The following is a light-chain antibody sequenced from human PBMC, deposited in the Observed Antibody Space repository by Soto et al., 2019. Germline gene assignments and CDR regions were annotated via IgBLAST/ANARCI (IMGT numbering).Light chain of an antibody. CDR2: DVS. V-gene: IGLV2-14*01. Sequence: QSALTQPASVSGSPGQSITISCTGTSSDVGGYNYVSWYQQHPGKAPKLMIYDVSNRPSGVSNRFSGSKSGNTASLTISWLQAEDEAEYYCSSYTSSSTLYVFGTGTKLTVL. CDR1: SSDVGGYNY. CDR3: SSYTSSSTLYV. J-gene: IGLJ1*01.